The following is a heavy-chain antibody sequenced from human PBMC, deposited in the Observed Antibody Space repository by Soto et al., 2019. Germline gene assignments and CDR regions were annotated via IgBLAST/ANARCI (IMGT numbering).Heavy chain of an antibody. CDR3: ARADHGHRSCYMDT. J-gene: IGHJ5*02. Sequence: SETLSLTCTVSGGSVNSGGYYWSWIRQPPGKGLEWIGFIFYIGSTSYNPSLGSRVTISADTSKTLFSLNLNFVTAAGTGVYYCARADHGHRSCYMDTWGQGTLVTVSS. CDR1: GGSVNSGGYY. CDR2: IFYIGST. V-gene: IGHV4-61*03. D-gene: IGHD2-15*01.